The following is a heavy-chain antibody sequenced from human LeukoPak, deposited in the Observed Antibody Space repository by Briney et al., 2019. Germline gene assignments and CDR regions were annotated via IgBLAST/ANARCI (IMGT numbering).Heavy chain of an antibody. CDR3: ARGGIVVTGLDS. J-gene: IGHJ4*02. D-gene: IGHD2-21*02. CDR1: GFTFSSYW. V-gene: IGHV3-74*03. CDR2: ISNGGNNT. Sequence: GGSLRLSCAASGFTFSSYWMHWVRQAPGKGLVWVSHISNGGNNTKYADAVKGRFTVSRDNARNTLYLQMHSLRLAGTSMYFCARGGIVVTGLDSWGQGTLVTVFS.